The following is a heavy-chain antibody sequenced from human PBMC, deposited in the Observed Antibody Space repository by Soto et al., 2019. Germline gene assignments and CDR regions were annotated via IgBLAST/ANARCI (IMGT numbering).Heavy chain of an antibody. CDR3: ARAHWLWGGDYYFDY. V-gene: IGHV1-18*01. CDR1: GYTFTSYG. CDR2: ISAYNGNT. Sequence: QVQLVQSGAEVKKPGASVKVSCKASGYTFTSYGISWVRQAPGQGLEWMGWISAYNGNTNYAQKLQGRVTMTTDTATSTAYRELGSLRSDDTAVYYCARAHWLWGGDYYFDYWGQGTLVTVSS. D-gene: IGHD3-9*01. J-gene: IGHJ4*02.